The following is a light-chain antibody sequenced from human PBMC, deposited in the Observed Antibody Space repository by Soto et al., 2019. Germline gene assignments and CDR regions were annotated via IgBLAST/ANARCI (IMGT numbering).Light chain of an antibody. CDR3: QQYGSSPIT. CDR2: DAA. Sequence: TQSPSTLSLSPGDRASLSCRAIQSISSSTYLAWYQVKPGQSPRLLMYDAASRATGIPDRFSGSGSGADFTLTISRLEPEDFAVYYCQQYGSSPITFGQGTRLEI. J-gene: IGKJ5*01. V-gene: IGKV3-20*01. CDR1: QSISSSTY.